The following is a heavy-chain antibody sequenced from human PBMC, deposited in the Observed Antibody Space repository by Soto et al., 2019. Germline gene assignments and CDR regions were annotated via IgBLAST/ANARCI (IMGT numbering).Heavy chain of an antibody. J-gene: IGHJ6*02. CDR1: GASVKTGGYY. D-gene: IGHD3-22*01. V-gene: IGHV4-61*08. CDR3: ARVIRFTMIVVGAPSGPWGYYGMDV. CDR2: INHSAST. Sequence: SETLSLTCTVSGASVKTGGYYWTWIRQFPGKGLEWMGYINHSASTNYNPSLKSRVTISVDTSKNQFSLKLSSVTAADTAVYYCARVIRFTMIVVGAPSGPWGYYGMDVWGQGTTVTVSS.